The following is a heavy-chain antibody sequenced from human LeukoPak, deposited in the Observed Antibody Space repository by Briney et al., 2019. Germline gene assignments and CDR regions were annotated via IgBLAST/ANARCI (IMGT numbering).Heavy chain of an antibody. Sequence: GGSLRLSCAASGFTFDDYAMHWVRQAPGKGLEWVSGISWNSGSIGYADSVKGRFTISRDNAKNSLYLQMNSLRAEDTALYYCAKDSYDSSSRGWGQGTLVTVSS. CDR2: ISWNSGSI. CDR3: AKDSYDSSSRG. V-gene: IGHV3-9*01. D-gene: IGHD6-13*01. J-gene: IGHJ4*02. CDR1: GFTFDDYA.